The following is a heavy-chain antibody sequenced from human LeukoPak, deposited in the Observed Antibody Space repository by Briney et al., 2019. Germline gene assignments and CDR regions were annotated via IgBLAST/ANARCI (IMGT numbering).Heavy chain of an antibody. Sequence: ASVKVSCKASGYTFSSYGISWVRQAPGQGLEWMGWISAYNGNTKYAQKFQGRVTMTTGTSTGTAYMELRSLRSDDTAVYYCARGEYYDSSLSEIWGQGTMVTVSS. D-gene: IGHD3-22*01. V-gene: IGHV1-18*01. CDR3: ARGEYYDSSLSEI. J-gene: IGHJ3*02. CDR2: ISAYNGNT. CDR1: GYTFSSYG.